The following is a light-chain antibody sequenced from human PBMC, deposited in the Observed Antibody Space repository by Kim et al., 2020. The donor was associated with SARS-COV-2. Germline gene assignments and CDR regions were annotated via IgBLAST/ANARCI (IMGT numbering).Light chain of an antibody. J-gene: IGLJ2*01. CDR2: TNN. CDR1: RSNIGSNT. Sequence: QSVLTQPPSASGTPGQRVTISCSGSRSNIGSNTVNWYQQLPGTAPKLLIHTNNYRPSGVPNRFSGSKSGTSASLAISGLQSEDEADDYCAAWDDSLNGVIFGGGTQLTVL. CDR3: AAWDDSLNGVI. V-gene: IGLV1-44*01.